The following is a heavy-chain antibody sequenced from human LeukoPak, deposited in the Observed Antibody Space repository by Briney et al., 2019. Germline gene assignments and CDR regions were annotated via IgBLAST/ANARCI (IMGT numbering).Heavy chain of an antibody. Sequence: SXXMSWVRQAPXKGLEWVANIKRDGSEKYYVDSVKGRFTISRDNAKNSLYLQMDSLRAEDTAVYYCARSRSAGYWGQGTLVTVSS. CDR2: IKRDGSEK. V-gene: IGHV3-7*01. CDR1: SXX. CDR3: ARSRSAGY. J-gene: IGHJ4*02.